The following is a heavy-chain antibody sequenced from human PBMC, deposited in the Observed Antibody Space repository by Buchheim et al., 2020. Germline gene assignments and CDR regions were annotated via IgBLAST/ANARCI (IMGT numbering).Heavy chain of an antibody. CDR2: ISGSGGRT. CDR1: GFTFSSYA. V-gene: IGHV3-23*01. J-gene: IGHJ4*02. D-gene: IGHD3-22*01. CDR3: ASPITMIASSDY. Sequence: EVQLLESGGGLVQPGGSLRLSCAASGFTFSSYAMSWVRQAPGKGLEWVSAISGSGGRTYYADTVKGRLTISRDNSKNMLYMQMNSLRAEDTAVYYCASPITMIASSDYWGQGTL.